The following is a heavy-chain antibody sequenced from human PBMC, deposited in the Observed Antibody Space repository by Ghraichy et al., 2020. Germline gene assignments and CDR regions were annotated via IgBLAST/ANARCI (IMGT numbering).Heavy chain of an antibody. CDR3: ARVPYYYDSSGYYRPHYFDY. D-gene: IGHD3-22*01. Sequence: GGSLRLSCAASGFAFNFWMSWVRQAPGKGLEWVANIKQDGSEKYYVDSVKGRFTVSRDNAKNSLYLQMNSLRGEDTAVYYCARVPYYYDSSGYYRPHYFDYWGQGPLVTVSS. CDR2: IKQDGSEK. CDR1: GFAFNFW. V-gene: IGHV3-7*01. J-gene: IGHJ4*02.